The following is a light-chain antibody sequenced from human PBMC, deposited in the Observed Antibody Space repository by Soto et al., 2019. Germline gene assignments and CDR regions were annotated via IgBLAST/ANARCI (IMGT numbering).Light chain of an antibody. J-gene: IGKJ1*01. CDR2: AAS. CDR1: QGISSY. CDR3: KQYYRYPWT. Sequence: AIRMTQSPSSFSASTGDRVTITCRASQGISSYLAWYQQKPGKAPKLLIYAASTLQSGVPSRFSGSGSGTDFNLTISCLKSENFATYYCKQYYRYPWTFGQGNKVEIK. V-gene: IGKV1-8*01.